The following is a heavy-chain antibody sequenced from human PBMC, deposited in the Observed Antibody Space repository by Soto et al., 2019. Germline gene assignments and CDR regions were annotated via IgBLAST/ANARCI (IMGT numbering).Heavy chain of an antibody. V-gene: IGHV4-31*03. D-gene: IGHD3-22*01. CDR1: GGSINTVNYY. CDR2: IYYSGST. Sequence: PSETLSLTCTVSGGSINTVNYYWSWIRQHPGKGLEWIGYIYYSGSTYYNPSLKSRVTISVDTSKNQFSLKLSSVTAADTAVYYCAREKPRPYYYDSSGPLDAFDIWGQGTMVTVSS. CDR3: AREKPRPYYYDSSGPLDAFDI. J-gene: IGHJ3*02.